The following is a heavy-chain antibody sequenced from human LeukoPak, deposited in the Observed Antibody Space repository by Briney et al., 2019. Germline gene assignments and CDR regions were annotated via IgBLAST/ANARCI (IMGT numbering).Heavy chain of an antibody. Sequence: ASVKVSCKASGFTFTNYGISWVRQAPGQGLEWMGWISANNGDTHYAQKFQGRVTMTTDTSTTTVYMELRRLTSDDSAVYYCARKPKAHAFNLWGEGTMVTASS. CDR1: GFTFTNYG. CDR2: ISANNGDT. J-gene: IGHJ3*01. V-gene: IGHV1-18*04. CDR3: ARKPKAHAFNL.